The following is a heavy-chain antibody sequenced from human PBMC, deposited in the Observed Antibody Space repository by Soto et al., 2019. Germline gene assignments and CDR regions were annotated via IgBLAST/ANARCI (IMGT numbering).Heavy chain of an antibody. CDR1: GLSLSTSGEA. Sequence: QITLKESGPTLVKPTQTLTLTCTFSGLSLSTSGEAVGWIRQPPGKALEWLALIYWDDGKRYNPTLKTRLTITKDTAKIQVVLTLTNMDPVDTATYYCAHYVSTSPAGWFDPWGQGILVTVSS. V-gene: IGHV2-5*02. D-gene: IGHD3-10*02. CDR2: IYWDDGK. CDR3: AHYVSTSPAGWFDP. J-gene: IGHJ5*02.